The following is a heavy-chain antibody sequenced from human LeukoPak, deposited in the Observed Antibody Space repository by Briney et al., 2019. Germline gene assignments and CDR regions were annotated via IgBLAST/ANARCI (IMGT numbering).Heavy chain of an antibody. Sequence: PSVTLSCKASGYTFTGYYMHWVRQAPGQGLEWMGWINPNSGGTNYAQKFQGRVTMTRDTSISTAYMELSRLRSDDTAVYYCARSRIAAAGLDYWGEGTLASVSS. D-gene: IGHD6-13*01. CDR1: GYTFTGYY. CDR3: ARSRIAAAGLDY. V-gene: IGHV1-2*02. CDR2: INPNSGGT. J-gene: IGHJ4*01.